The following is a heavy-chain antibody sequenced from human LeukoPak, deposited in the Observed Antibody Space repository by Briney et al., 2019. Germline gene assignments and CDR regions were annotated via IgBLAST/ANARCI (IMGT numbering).Heavy chain of an antibody. CDR3: AGARSYRSGGSCVIGEWGY. CDR1: GGTFSSYA. Sequence: ASVKVSCKASGGTFSSYAISWVRQAPGQGLEWMGRIIPIFGTANYAQKFQGRVTITTDESTSTAYKELSSQRAEDTAVYYCAGARSYRSGGSCVIGEWGYWGQGTLVTVSS. D-gene: IGHD2-15*01. J-gene: IGHJ4*02. V-gene: IGHV1-69*05. CDR2: IIPIFGTA.